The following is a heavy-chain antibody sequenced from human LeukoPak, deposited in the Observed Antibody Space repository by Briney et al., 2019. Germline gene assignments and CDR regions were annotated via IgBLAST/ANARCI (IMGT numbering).Heavy chain of an antibody. Sequence: PGGSLRLSCAASGFTFSNSWMSWVRQAPGKGLEWVANIKQDESEKNYVDSVRGRFTISRDNAKNSLYLRMNSLRVEDTAVYYCARFAAGGSYYYYMDVWGKGTTVTVSS. CDR3: ARFAAGGSYYYYMDV. J-gene: IGHJ6*03. V-gene: IGHV3-7*01. CDR2: IKQDESEK. D-gene: IGHD6-25*01. CDR1: GFTFSNSW.